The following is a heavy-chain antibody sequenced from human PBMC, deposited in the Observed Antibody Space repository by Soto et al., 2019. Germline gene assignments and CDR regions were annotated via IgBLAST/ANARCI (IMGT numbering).Heavy chain of an antibody. CDR1: GGSISSSNW. Sequence: SGTLSLACAVSGGSISSSNWWGWVRQPPGKGLEWIGEIYHSGSTNYNPSLKSRVTISVDKSKNQFSLKLSSVTAADTAVYYCARDYMVRGVMRWFDPWGQGTLVTVSS. CDR3: ARDYMVRGVMRWFDP. D-gene: IGHD3-10*01. J-gene: IGHJ5*02. V-gene: IGHV4-4*02. CDR2: IYHSGST.